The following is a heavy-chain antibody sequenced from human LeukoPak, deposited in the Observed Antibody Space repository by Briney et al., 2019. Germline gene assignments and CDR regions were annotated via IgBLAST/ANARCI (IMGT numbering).Heavy chain of an antibody. CDR3: ARLGFVSSYYAGAY. CDR1: GYNFTNYW. Sequence: GESLKISCKGSGYNFTNYWIGWVRQMPGKGLEWMGIIYPADSETKYSPSFQGQVTISADKSITTAFLEWSGLKASDTAIYYCARLGFVSSYYAGAYWGQGTLVTVSP. CDR2: IYPADSET. J-gene: IGHJ4*02. D-gene: IGHD2-2*01. V-gene: IGHV5-51*01.